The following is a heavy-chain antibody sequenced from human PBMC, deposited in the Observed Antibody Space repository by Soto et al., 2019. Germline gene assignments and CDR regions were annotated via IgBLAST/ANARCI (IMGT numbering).Heavy chain of an antibody. J-gene: IGHJ6*02. D-gene: IGHD6-19*01. Sequence: ASVKVSCKASGYTFTGYYMHWVRQAPGQGLEWMGWINPNSGGTNYAQKFQGRVTMTRDTSISTAYMELSRLRSDDTAVYYCARACCGSGWYYYHGMDVWGQGTTVTVSS. CDR3: ARACCGSGWYYYHGMDV. CDR1: GYTFTGYY. V-gene: IGHV1-2*02. CDR2: INPNSGGT.